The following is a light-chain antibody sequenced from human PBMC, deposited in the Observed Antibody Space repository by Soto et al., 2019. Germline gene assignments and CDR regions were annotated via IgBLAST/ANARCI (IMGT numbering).Light chain of an antibody. Sequence: DIVLTQSPGTLSLSPGERATLSCRASQSVSSTYLAWYQQKPGQAPRLLIYGASNRATGIPDRFSGSGSGTDFTLTISRLEPEDFAVYYCQQYGGSRWTFGQGTKVDIK. CDR2: GAS. V-gene: IGKV3-20*01. CDR1: QSVSSTY. CDR3: QQYGGSRWT. J-gene: IGKJ1*01.